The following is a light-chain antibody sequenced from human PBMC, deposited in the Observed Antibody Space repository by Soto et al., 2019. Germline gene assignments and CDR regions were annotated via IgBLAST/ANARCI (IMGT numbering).Light chain of an antibody. CDR1: QSILMW. CDR3: QQYNSYPYS. Sequence: DIQLTQSPSTLPASVGDGVTITCRASQSILMWLAWYQQKPGKAPNLLIYDASNLESGVPSRFSGSGSGTDFALTISSPQPDDFAAYYCQQYNSYPYSFGQGTKVDIK. CDR2: DAS. J-gene: IGKJ2*03. V-gene: IGKV1-5*01.